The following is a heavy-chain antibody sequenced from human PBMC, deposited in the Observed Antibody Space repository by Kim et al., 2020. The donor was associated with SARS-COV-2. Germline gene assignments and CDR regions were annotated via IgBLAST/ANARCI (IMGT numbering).Heavy chain of an antibody. J-gene: IGHJ5*02. D-gene: IGHD2-21*01. CDR3: ARGLTFCDGDFP. V-gene: IGHV3-48*02. Sequence: GGSLRLSCAATGFMFRTHDMHWVRQAPGKGLECVSSIAGSTRSIFYADSVKGRFTISRDNAKNSLYLQMDSLRDEDTAVYYCARGLTFCDGDFPWGQGTLVTVSS. CDR2: IAGSTRSI. CDR1: GFMFRTHD.